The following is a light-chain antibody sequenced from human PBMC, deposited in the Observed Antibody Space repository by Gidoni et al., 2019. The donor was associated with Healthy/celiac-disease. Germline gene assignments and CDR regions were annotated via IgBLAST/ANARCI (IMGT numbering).Light chain of an antibody. Sequence: ESGLTQSQATLSLSPGERATLSCRASQSVSSYLAWYQQKPGQAPRLLIYDASNRATGIPARFSGSGSGTDFTLTISSLEPEDFAVYYCQQRSNWPPYTFGQGTKLEIK. J-gene: IGKJ2*01. CDR3: QQRSNWPPYT. CDR2: DAS. V-gene: IGKV3-11*01. CDR1: QSVSSY.